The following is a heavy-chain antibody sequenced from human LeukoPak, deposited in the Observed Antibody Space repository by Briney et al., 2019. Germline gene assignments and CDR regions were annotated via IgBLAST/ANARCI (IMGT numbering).Heavy chain of an antibody. CDR2: INPSGGST. J-gene: IGHJ6*03. V-gene: IGHV1-46*01. D-gene: IGHD2-15*01. CDR1: GYTFTSYY. CDR3: ARDHRCSGGSCYYYYYYMDV. Sequence: ASVKVSCKASGYTFTSYYMHWVRQAPGQGLEWMGIINPSGGSTSYAQKFQGRVTMTRDTSTSTVYMELSSLRSEDTAVYYCARDHRCSGGSCYYYYYYMDVWGKGTTVTVSS.